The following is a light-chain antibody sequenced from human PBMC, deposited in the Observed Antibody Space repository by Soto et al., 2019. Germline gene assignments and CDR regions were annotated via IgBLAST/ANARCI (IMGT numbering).Light chain of an antibody. CDR1: SSDIGDYDY. CDR2: DVT. CDR3: CSYTDIALDVV. V-gene: IGLV2-14*01. Sequence: QSALTQPASVSGSPGQSITISCTGTSSDIGDYDYVSWYQHLPGKAPKLLIFDVTHRPSGVSDRFSGSKSGNTASLTISGVRPEDEADYYCCSYTDIALDVVFGRGTKLTVL. J-gene: IGLJ2*01.